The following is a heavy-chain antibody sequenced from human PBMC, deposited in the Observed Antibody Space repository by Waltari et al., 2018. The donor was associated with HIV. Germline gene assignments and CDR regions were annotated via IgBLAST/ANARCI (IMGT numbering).Heavy chain of an antibody. Sequence: EVQLVESGGGLVKPGGSLRLSCDASGLTTSKSWMSWVRQGPGKGLEWVGRIRSESDDGTRDYGPLVKGRFTVSRDDSKNTVYLQMNSLKTEDTAVYFCTAELDASSASDSWGQGTLVTVSS. V-gene: IGHV3-15*01. D-gene: IGHD2-2*01. J-gene: IGHJ4*02. CDR3: TAELDASSASDS. CDR1: GLTTSKSW. CDR2: IRSESDDGTR.